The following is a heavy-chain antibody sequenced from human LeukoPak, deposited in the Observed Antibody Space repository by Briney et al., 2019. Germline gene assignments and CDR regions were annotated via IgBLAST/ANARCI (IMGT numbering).Heavy chain of an antibody. V-gene: IGHV1-69*04. CDR1: GGTFSSYA. J-gene: IGHJ3*02. D-gene: IGHD4-17*01. Sequence: GASVKISCKASGGTFSSYAISWVRQAPGQGLEWMGRIIPILGIANYAQKFQGRVTITADKSTSTAYVELSSLRSEDTAVYYCAAIPPTTVTTAFDIWGQGTMVTVSS. CDR3: AAIPPTTVTTAFDI. CDR2: IIPILGIA.